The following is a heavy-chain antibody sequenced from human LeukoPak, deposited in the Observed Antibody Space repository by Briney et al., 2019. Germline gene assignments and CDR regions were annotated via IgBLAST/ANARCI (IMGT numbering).Heavy chain of an antibody. CDR1: GGTFSSYA. Sequence: SVKVSCKASGGTFSSYAISWVRQAPGQGLEWMGGIIPIFGTANYAQKFQGRVTITTDESTSTAYMELSSLRSEDTAVYYCARASSSSEYSLYYYYMDVWGKGTTVTVSS. CDR3: ARASSSSEYSLYYYYMDV. CDR2: IIPIFGTA. J-gene: IGHJ6*03. V-gene: IGHV1-69*05. D-gene: IGHD6-6*01.